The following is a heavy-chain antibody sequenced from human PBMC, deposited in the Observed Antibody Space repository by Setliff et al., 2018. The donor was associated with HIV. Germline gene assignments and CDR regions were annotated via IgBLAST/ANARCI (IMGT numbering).Heavy chain of an antibody. CDR3: AWGTQRPIDS. Sequence: ASVKVSCKSSGDTFSTYVFTWVRQAPGKGLEWMGLIDPDRGDTVYAEKFQGRVTITADRSIDIAYMKLSSLTSEDTAMYFCAWGTQRPIDSWGQGTLVTVSS. CDR1: GDTFSTYV. CDR2: IDPDRGDT. D-gene: IGHD3-16*01. J-gene: IGHJ4*02. V-gene: IGHV1-69-2*01.